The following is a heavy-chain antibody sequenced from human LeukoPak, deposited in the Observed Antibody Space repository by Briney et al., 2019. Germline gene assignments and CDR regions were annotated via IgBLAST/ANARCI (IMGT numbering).Heavy chain of an antibody. CDR2: IYYSGST. D-gene: IGHD3-16*01. CDR3: TRGGGAFDI. V-gene: IGHV4-39*07. J-gene: IGHJ3*02. CDR1: GGSISSSSYY. Sequence: PSETLSLTCTVSGGSISSSSYYWGWIRQPQGKGLEWIGSIYYSGSTYYNPSLKSRVTISVDTSKNQFSLKLSSVTAADTAVYYCTRGGGAFDIWGQGTMVTVSS.